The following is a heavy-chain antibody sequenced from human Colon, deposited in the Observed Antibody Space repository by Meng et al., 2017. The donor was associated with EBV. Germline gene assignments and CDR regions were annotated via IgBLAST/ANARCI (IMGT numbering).Heavy chain of an antibody. J-gene: IGHJ2*01. CDR3: ARVGWRQWSFDL. V-gene: IGHV4-30-4*01. CDR1: GGSISSGDYY. D-gene: IGHD5-18*01. Sequence: APLLEPAPGLAKPSQTLSLTCTVSGGSISSGDYYWSWIRQPPGKGLELIGHIYYSGSTSYNPSLKSRVTISVDTSNNQFSLKLSSVTAADTAVYYCARVGWRQWSFDLWGRGTLVTVSS. CDR2: IYYSGST.